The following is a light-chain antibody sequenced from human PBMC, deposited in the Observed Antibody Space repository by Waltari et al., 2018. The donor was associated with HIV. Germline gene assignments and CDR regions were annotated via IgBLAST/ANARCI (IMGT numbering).Light chain of an antibody. CDR3: GTWDSSLNAVV. CDR1: SSNIGNNY. V-gene: IGLV1-51*01. CDR2: DNN. Sequence: QSVLTQPPSVSAAPGQKVTISCSGSSSNIGNNYVSWYQQLPGTAPKLLIYDNNKLPSRIPDRFSYSKSDTSATLGITGLQTEDEADYYCGTWDSSLNAVVFGGGTKLTVL. J-gene: IGLJ2*01.